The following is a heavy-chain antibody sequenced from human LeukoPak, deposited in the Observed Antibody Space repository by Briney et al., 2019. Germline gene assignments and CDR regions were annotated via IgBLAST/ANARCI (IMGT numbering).Heavy chain of an antibody. V-gene: IGHV1-69*13. CDR1: GGTFSSYA. Sequence: SVKVSCKASGGTFSSYAISWVRQAPGQGLEWMGGIIPIFGTANYAQKFQGRVTITADESTSTAYMELSSLRSEDTAVYYCARATYYYDSSGYYGRSDAFDIWGQGTMVTVSS. CDR3: ARATYYYDSSGYYGRSDAFDI. D-gene: IGHD3-22*01. CDR2: IIPIFGTA. J-gene: IGHJ3*02.